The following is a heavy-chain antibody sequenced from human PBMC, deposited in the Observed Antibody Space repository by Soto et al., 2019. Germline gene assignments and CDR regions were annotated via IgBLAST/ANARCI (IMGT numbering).Heavy chain of an antibody. CDR1: GYIFTSYW. CDR3: ARHDSSGYWIFDY. CDR2: IDPSDSYT. J-gene: IGHJ4*02. Sequence: GESLKISCNGSGYIFTSYWISWVRQMPGKGLEWMGRIDPSDSYTNYSPSFQGHVTISADKSISTAYLQWSSLKASATAMYYCARHDSSGYWIFDYWGQGTLVTVSS. V-gene: IGHV5-10-1*01. D-gene: IGHD3-22*01.